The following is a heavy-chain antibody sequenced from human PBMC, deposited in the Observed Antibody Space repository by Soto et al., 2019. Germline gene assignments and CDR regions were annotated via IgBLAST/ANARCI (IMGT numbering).Heavy chain of an antibody. D-gene: IGHD2-2*01. CDR1: GVTFSSYA. CDR3: ARSQGSSTSLEIYYYYYYGMDV. V-gene: IGHV1-69*01. Sequence: QVQLVQSGAEVKKPGSSVKVSCKASGVTFSSYAISWVRQAPGQGLEWMGGIIPISGTANYAQKFQGRVTITADASTSTAYMELSSLRSEDTAVYYCARSQGSSTSLEIYYYYYYGMDVWGQGTTVTVSS. CDR2: IIPISGTA. J-gene: IGHJ6*02.